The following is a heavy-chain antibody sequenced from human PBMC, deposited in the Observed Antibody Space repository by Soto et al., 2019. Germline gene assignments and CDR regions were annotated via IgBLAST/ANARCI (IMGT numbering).Heavy chain of an antibody. CDR2: VYNTGGT. Sequence: QVQLQQSGPGLVKPSETLSLTCTVSSGPSSSHNWGWIRQPPGRGLEWIGYVYNTGGTSYNPTLKGLVTISADTSRNLISLPLSSVCAAHTAVYYCVIRGIGNLHGLVNVLGQGSTVSVSS. CDR3: VIRGIGNLHGLVNV. D-gene: IGHD3-16*01. V-gene: IGHV4-59*08. CDR1: SGPSSSHN. J-gene: IGHJ6*02.